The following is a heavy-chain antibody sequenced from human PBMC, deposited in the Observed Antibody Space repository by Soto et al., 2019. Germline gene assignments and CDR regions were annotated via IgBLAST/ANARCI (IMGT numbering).Heavy chain of an antibody. CDR2: FNPSGDAT. V-gene: IGHV1-46*01. J-gene: IGHJ3*02. Sequence: QVQLVQSGAEVKKPGTSVKVSCKASGYIFSNYYMHWVRQAPGQGLEWMGLFNPSGDATHYAQSFQGRVSVTRDTSTSTVYMELSTLTSEGTAVYCCARRGMSKIGFDTWGQGTMVTVSS. CDR1: GYIFSNYY. CDR3: ARRGMSKIGFDT. D-gene: IGHD3-10*01.